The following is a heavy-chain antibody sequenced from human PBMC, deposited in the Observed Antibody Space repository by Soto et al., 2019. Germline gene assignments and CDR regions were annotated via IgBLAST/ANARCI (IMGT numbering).Heavy chain of an antibody. CDR3: ARDPSSSWYFRMDV. D-gene: IGHD6-13*01. V-gene: IGHV3-30-3*01. CDR1: GFTFSSYA. J-gene: IGHJ6*02. CDR2: ISYDGSNK. Sequence: PGGSLRLSCAASGFTFSSYAMHWVRQAPGKGLEWVAVISYDGSNKYYADSVKGRFTISRDNSKNTLCLQMNSLRAEDTAVYYCARDPSSSWYFRMDVWGQGTTVTVSS.